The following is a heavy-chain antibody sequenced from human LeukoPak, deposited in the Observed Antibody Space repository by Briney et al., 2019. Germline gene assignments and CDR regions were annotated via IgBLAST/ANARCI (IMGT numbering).Heavy chain of an antibody. V-gene: IGHV3-30-3*01. CDR2: ISYDGSNK. Sequence: PGGSLRLSCAASGFTFSSYAMPWVRQAPGKGLEWVAVISYDGSNKYYADSVKGRFTISRDNSKNTLYLQMNSLRAEDTAVYYCAREAVLGAGPFDYWGQGTLVTVSS. CDR1: GFTFSSYA. D-gene: IGHD1-1*01. J-gene: IGHJ4*02. CDR3: AREAVLGAGPFDY.